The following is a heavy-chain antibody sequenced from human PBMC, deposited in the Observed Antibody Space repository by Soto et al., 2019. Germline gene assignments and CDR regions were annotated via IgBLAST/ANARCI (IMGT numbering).Heavy chain of an antibody. CDR1: GFTFSSYA. V-gene: IGHV3-23*01. J-gene: IGHJ5*02. Sequence: GGSLRLSCAASGFTFSSYAMSWVRQAPGKGLEWVSAISGSGGSTYYADSVKGRFTISRDNSKNTLYLQMNSLRAEDTAVYYCANEGEADIVVVPAARWAFDPWGQGTLVTVSS. D-gene: IGHD2-2*01. CDR2: ISGSGGST. CDR3: ANEGEADIVVVPAARWAFDP.